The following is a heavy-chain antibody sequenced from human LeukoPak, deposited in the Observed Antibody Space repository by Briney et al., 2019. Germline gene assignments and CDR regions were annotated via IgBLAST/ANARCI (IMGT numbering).Heavy chain of an antibody. V-gene: IGHV3-43*01. J-gene: IGHJ4*02. CDR1: GFTFSIYW. D-gene: IGHD3-9*01. Sequence: PGGSLRLSCAASGFTFSIYWMHWVRQAPGKGLEWVSLISWDGGSTYYADSVKGRFTISRDNSKNSLYLQMNSLRTEDTALYYCAKDSTADLTGSVEGGIDYWGQGTLVTVSS. CDR2: ISWDGGST. CDR3: AKDSTADLTGSVEGGIDY.